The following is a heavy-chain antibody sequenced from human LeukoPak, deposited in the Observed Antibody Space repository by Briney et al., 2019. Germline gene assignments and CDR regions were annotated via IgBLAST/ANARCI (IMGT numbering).Heavy chain of an antibody. D-gene: IGHD6-19*01. CDR1: GYTFTSYD. Sequence: ASVKVSCKASGYTFTSYDINWVRQATGQGLEWMGWMNPNSGNTGYAQKFQGRVTMTRNTSISTAYMELSSLRSEDTAVYYCARGDGAVAGNDHWGQGTLVTVSS. J-gene: IGHJ4*02. CDR3: ARGDGAVAGNDH. V-gene: IGHV1-8*01. CDR2: MNPNSGNT.